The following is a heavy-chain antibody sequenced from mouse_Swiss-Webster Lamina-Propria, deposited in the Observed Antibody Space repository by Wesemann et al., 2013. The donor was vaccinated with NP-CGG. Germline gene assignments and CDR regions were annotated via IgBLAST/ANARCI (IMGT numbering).Heavy chain of an antibody. D-gene: IGHD4-1*01. J-gene: IGHJ1*01. CDR2: IYPGDGDT. Sequence: EWIGWIYPGDGDTNYNGKFKGKATLTADKSSSTAYMQLSSLTSDDSAVYYCARGGLGHWYFDVWGAGDHGSPSPQ. CDR3: ARGGLGHWYFDV. V-gene: IGHV1-80*01.